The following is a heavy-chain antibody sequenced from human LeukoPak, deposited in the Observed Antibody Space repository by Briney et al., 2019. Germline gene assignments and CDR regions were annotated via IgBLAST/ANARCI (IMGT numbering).Heavy chain of an antibody. CDR1: GFTFSSYA. CDR3: AKDLRGYSLSYFDY. CDR2: ISGSGGST. J-gene: IGHJ4*02. Sequence: PGGSLRLSCAASGFTFSSYAMSWVRQAPGKGLEWVSAISGSGGSTYYADSVKGRFTISRDNSKNTLYLQMNGLRAEDTAVYYCAKDLRGYSLSYFDYWGQGTLVTVSS. V-gene: IGHV3-23*01. D-gene: IGHD5-18*01.